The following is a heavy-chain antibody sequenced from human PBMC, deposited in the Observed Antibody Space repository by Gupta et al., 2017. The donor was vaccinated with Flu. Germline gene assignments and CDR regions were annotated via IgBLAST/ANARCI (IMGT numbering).Heavy chain of an antibody. CDR2: IYYSGGT. J-gene: IGHJ6*02. V-gene: IGHV4-59*01. CDR1: GGPISSYY. D-gene: IGHD3-9*01. CDR3: ARDDRNYDILTGYDYYYGMDV. Sequence: QVQLQESGPGWVKPSDSPPLTRTASGGPISSYYWSSTRQPPGKGLEWIGYIYYSGGTNYNPSLKSRVTISVDTSKNQFSLKLSSVTAADTAVYYCARDDRNYDILTGYDYYYGMDVWGQGTTGTVSS.